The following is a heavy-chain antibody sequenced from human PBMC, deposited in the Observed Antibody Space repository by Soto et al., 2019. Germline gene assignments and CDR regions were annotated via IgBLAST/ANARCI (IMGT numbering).Heavy chain of an antibody. CDR3: ARGMLAAAGTNDY. D-gene: IGHD6-13*01. CDR2: ISYDGSNK. V-gene: IGHV3-30-3*01. Sequence: HVQLVESGGGVVQPGRSLRLSCAASGFTFSSYAMHWVRQAPGKGLEWVAVISYDGSNKYYADSVKGRFTISRDNSKNTLYLQMNSLRAEDTAVYYCARGMLAAAGTNDYWGQGTLVTVSS. J-gene: IGHJ4*02. CDR1: GFTFSSYA.